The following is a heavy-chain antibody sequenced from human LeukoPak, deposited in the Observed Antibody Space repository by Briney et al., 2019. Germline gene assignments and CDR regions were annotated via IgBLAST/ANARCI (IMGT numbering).Heavy chain of an antibody. CDR2: ISSSSSYI. J-gene: IGHJ4*02. D-gene: IGHD3-22*01. CDR3: ARATDYYYDSSGNLDY. Sequence: GGSLRLSCAASGFTFSGNYMSWVRQAPGKGLEWVSSISSSSSYIYYADSVKGRFTISRDNAKNSLYLQMNSLRAEDTAVYYCARATDYYYDSSGNLDYWGQGTLVTVSS. CDR1: GFTFSGNY. V-gene: IGHV3-21*01.